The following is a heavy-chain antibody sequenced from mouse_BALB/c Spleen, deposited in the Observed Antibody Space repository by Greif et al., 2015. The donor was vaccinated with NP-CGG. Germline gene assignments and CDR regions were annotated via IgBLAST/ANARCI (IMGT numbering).Heavy chain of an antibody. D-gene: IGHD3-2*01. CDR3: ARQDSSGHVGFAY. Sequence: VQLQQSGAELVRPGSSVKISCKASGYAFSSYWMNWVKQRPGQGLEWIGQIYPGDGDTNYNGKFKGKATLTADKSSSTAYMQLSSLTSEDSAVYFCARQDSSGHVGFAYWGQGTLVTVSA. CDR2: IYPGDGDT. J-gene: IGHJ3*01. V-gene: IGHV1-80*01. CDR1: GYAFSSYW.